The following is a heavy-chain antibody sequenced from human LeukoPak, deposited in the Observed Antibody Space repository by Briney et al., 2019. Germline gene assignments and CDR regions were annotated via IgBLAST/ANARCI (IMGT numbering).Heavy chain of an antibody. Sequence: ASVKVSCKASGYTFTHYGISWVRQAPGQGLEWMGWISAYTGNTNYAQNFQGRVTMTTDTSTSTAFMELRSLRSDDTAVYYCARSGVGYFYDNTGYYPLDYWGQGTLVTVSS. CDR3: ARSGVGYFYDNTGYYPLDY. CDR2: ISAYTGNT. V-gene: IGHV1-18*01. CDR1: GYTFTHYG. J-gene: IGHJ4*02. D-gene: IGHD3-22*01.